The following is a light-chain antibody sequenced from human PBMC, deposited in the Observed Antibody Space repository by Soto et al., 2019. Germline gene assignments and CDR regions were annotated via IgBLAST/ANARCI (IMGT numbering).Light chain of an antibody. CDR1: QSISSY. CDR3: QQSYSTPWT. V-gene: IGKV1-39*01. Sequence: DIQITQSLSSLSASVGDRVTITCRASQSISSYLNWYQQKPGKAPKLLIYAASSLQSGVPSRFSGSGSGTDFTLTISSLQPEDFATYYCQQSYSTPWTFGQGTKVDIK. CDR2: AAS. J-gene: IGKJ1*01.